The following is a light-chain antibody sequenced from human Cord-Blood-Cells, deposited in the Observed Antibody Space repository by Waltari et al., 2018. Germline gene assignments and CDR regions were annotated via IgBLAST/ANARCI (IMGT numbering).Light chain of an antibody. CDR2: DAS. CDR1: QRVSSY. V-gene: IGKV3-11*01. CDR3: QQRSNWPLYT. Sequence: EIVLTPSPATLSLSPGERTTLSCRASQRVSSYLAWYQQKPGQAPRLLIYDASNRATGIPARFSGSVSGTDFTLTISSLEPEDFAVYYCQQRSNWPLYTFGQGTKLEIK. J-gene: IGKJ2*01.